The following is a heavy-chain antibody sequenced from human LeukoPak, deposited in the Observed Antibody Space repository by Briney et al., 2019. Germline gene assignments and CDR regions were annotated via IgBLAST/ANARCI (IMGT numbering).Heavy chain of an antibody. Sequence: GGSLRLSCAASGFTFSNYAMTWVRQAPGKGLEWVSSIRGTGERTYYPDSVKGHFTISRDNSKNTLYLQMNSLRAEDTAVYYCARQGIVVVVAATGPDPTGTFDYWGQGTLVTVSS. V-gene: IGHV3-23*01. D-gene: IGHD2-15*01. CDR1: GFTFSNYA. CDR2: IRGTGERT. J-gene: IGHJ4*02. CDR3: ARQGIVVVVAATGPDPTGTFDY.